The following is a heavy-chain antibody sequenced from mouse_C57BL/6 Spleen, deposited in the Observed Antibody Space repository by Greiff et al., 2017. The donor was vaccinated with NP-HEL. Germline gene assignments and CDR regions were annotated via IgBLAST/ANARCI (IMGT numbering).Heavy chain of an antibody. CDR2: INPNNGGT. V-gene: IGHV1-26*01. CDR1: GYTFTDYY. Sequence: VQLQQSGPELVKPGASVKISCKASGYTFTDYYMNWVKQSHGKSLEWIGDINPNNGGTSYNQKFKGKATLTVDKSSSTAYMELRSLTSEDSAVYYCALDSSGPPFAYWGQGTLVTVSA. D-gene: IGHD3-2*02. J-gene: IGHJ3*01. CDR3: ALDSSGPPFAY.